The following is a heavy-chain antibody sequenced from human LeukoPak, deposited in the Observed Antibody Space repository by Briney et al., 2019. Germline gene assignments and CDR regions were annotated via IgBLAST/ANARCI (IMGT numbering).Heavy chain of an antibody. V-gene: IGHV3-33*01. D-gene: IGHD1-26*01. CDR3: ARDLSFGSLDF. Sequence: PGGSLRLSCAASGFTLSTHGMHWVREAPGKGLELVAGMWYDGSREDYADSVKGRFTISRDMSKNTLNLQMNSLIVEDTAMFYCARDLSFGSLDFRGQGTLVTVSS. J-gene: IGHJ4*02. CDR1: GFTLSTHG. CDR2: MWYDGSRE.